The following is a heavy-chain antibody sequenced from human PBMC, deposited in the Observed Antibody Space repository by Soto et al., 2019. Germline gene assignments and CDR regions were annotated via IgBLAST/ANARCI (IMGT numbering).Heavy chain of an antibody. CDR3: ATDYDYTTYYSGMDV. Sequence: SVKVSCKASGGTFSSYAISWVRQAPGQGLEWMGGIIPIFGTGNYAQKFQGRVTITADESTSTAYMELSSLRSEDTAVYYCATDYDYTTYYSGMDVWGQGTTVTVSS. CDR2: IIPIFGTG. D-gene: IGHD4-4*01. CDR1: GGTFSSYA. V-gene: IGHV1-69*13. J-gene: IGHJ6*02.